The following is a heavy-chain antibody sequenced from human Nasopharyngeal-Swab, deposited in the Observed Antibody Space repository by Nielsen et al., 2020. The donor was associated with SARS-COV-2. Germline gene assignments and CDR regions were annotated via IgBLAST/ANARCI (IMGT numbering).Heavy chain of an antibody. CDR3: VRDGYFDWSFGY. D-gene: IGHD3-9*01. CDR1: GFSFRSYE. CDR2: ISSSGSTI. Sequence: GESLKISCAASGFSFRSYEMNWVRQAPGKGLEWVSYISSSGSTIYYADSVKGRFTISRDNARNSLHLQMHSLRAEDTAVYYCVRDGYFDWSFGYWGQGTLVTVSS. J-gene: IGHJ4*02. V-gene: IGHV3-48*03.